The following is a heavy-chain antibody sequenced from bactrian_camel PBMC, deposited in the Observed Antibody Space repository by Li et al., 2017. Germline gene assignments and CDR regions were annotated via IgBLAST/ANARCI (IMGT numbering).Heavy chain of an antibody. CDR1: SSVYC. J-gene: IGHJ4*01. Sequence: HVQLVESGGGSVQAGGSLNLTCVASSSVYCMGWFRHPPGKREMREAVATIYTGGSSTWYASSVQGRFTISLDNAKNTVYLQMNSLKPEDTAVYYCAADPERSQLLWPLYWGQGTQVTVS. CDR3: AADPERSQLLWPLY. CDR2: IYTGGSST. V-gene: IGHV3S54*01. D-gene: IGHD4*01.